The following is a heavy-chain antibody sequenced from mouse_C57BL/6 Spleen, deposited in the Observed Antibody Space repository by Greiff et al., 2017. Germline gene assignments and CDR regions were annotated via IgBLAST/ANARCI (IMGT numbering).Heavy chain of an antibody. D-gene: IGHD4-1*01. CDR3: ARSRVGRGGYYYAMDY. CDR1: GYTFTDHT. V-gene: IGHV1-78*01. Sequence: QVQLQQSDAELVKPGASVKISCKVSGYTFTDHTIHWMKQRPEQGLEWIGYIYPRDGSTKYNEKFKGKGTLTADKSSSTAYMQLNSLTSEDSAVYFCARSRVGRGGYYYAMDYWGQGTSVTVSS. J-gene: IGHJ4*01. CDR2: IYPRDGST.